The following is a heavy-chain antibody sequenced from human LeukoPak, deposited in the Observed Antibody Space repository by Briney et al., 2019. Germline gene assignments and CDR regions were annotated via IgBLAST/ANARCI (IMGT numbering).Heavy chain of an antibody. Sequence: SGTLSLSCTVSRVSISRYYWSWIRQPPGKGLEWSWYIYNSGSTKYNPSLKSRVTISVDTSPNQFSLKRSSVSAADTAVFYCARSSGAPYCGGDCYACDIWGQGTRVTASS. J-gene: IGHJ3*02. V-gene: IGHV4-59*08. CDR2: IYNSGST. CDR3: ARSSGAPYCGGDCYACDI. D-gene: IGHD2-21*02. CDR1: RVSISRYY.